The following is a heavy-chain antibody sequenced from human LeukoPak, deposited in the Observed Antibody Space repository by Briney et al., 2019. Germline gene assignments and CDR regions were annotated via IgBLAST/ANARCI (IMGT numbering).Heavy chain of an antibody. CDR2: INPNSGDT. D-gene: IGHD3-16*01. CDR3: ARVRYRLAETYIDY. J-gene: IGHJ4*02. V-gene: IGHV1-2*02. Sequence: ASVKVSCKASGYIFTGYYMHWVRQAPGQGLEWMGWINPNSGDTNYAQKFQGRVTMTRDTSISTAYMELSRLRSDDTAVYYCARVRYRLAETYIDYWGQGTLVAVSS. CDR1: GYIFTGYY.